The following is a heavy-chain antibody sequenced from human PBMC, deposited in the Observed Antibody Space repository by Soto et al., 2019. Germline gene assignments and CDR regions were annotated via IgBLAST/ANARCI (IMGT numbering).Heavy chain of an antibody. CDR1: GGSFSGYY. J-gene: IGHJ2*01. Sequence: QVQLQQWGAGPLRPLETLSLTCGVSGGSFSGYYWAWIRQSPGKGLEWIGEINDRGSINYNPSLRSRVRISVCTSKNHYSLTLRCVSVADPAVYYCARESHDIWTGPPWVWYFDLWGRRTLVTVSS. CDR3: ARESHDIWTGPPWVWYFDL. CDR2: INDRGSI. D-gene: IGHD3-9*01. V-gene: IGHV4-34*01.